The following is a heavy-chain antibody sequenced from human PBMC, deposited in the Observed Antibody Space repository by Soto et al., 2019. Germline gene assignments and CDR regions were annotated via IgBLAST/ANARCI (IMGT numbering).Heavy chain of an antibody. V-gene: IGHV4-39*01. CDR2: MYYSGST. CDR1: GDSISSSSYY. J-gene: IGHJ6*03. CDR3: VRLVVPPAIPDSNYYYMDV. Sequence: SETLSLTCTVSGDSISSSSYYGGWIRQPPGKGPEWIGSMYYSGSTYYNPSLKSRVTISVDTSKNQFSLKLSSVTVADTAVYNCVRLVVPPAIPDSNYYYMDVWGKGTTVPVSS. D-gene: IGHD2-2*01.